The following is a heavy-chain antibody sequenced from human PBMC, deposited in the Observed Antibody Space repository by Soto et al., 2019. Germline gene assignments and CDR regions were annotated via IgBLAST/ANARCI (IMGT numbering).Heavy chain of an antibody. V-gene: IGHV3-23*01. Sequence: EVQLLESGGGLVQPGGSLRLSCAASGFPLSTYGMSWVRQAPGKGLEWVSSITGTGGDTYYADSVKGRFTSSRDNSKNKLYLQMNSLRVEDTAVFYFARIRGYLYGLDVWGQGTTITVSS. CDR2: ITGTGGDT. J-gene: IGHJ6*02. CDR3: ARIRGYLYGLDV. CDR1: GFPLSTYG.